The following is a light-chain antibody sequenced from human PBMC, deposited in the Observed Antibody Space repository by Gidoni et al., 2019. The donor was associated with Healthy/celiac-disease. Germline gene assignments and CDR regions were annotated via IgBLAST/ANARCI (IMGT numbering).Light chain of an antibody. CDR1: SSDVGGYNY. J-gene: IGLJ3*02. V-gene: IGLV2-14*01. Sequence: GSPGQSITISCTGTSSDVGGYNYVSWYQQHPGKAPKLMIYEVSNRPSGVSNRFSGSKSGNTASLTISGLQAEDEADYYCSSYTSSSTLRVFGGGTKLTVL. CDR3: SSYTSSSTLRV. CDR2: EVS.